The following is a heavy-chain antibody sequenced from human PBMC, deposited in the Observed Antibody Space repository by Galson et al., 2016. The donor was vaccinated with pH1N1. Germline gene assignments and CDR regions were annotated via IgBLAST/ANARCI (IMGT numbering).Heavy chain of an antibody. CDR1: GFPVSSTY. Sequence: SLRLSCAVSGFPVSSTYMSWVRQAPGKGLEWVSVLYSSGSTYYGDSVRGRFTITRDNSKNTLFLQMNSLGAEDTAMYYCTAYNWGSPFDVWGQGAMVTV. J-gene: IGHJ3*01. D-gene: IGHD7-27*01. CDR2: LYSSGST. V-gene: IGHV3-53*01. CDR3: TAYNWGSPFDV.